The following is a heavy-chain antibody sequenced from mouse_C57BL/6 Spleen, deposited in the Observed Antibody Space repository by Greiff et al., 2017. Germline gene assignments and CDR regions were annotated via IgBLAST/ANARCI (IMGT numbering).Heavy chain of an antibody. J-gene: IGHJ4*01. D-gene: IGHD4-1*01. CDR3: AREELTGTNAMDY. CDR2: INPSNGGT. CDR1: GYTFTSYW. V-gene: IGHV1-53*01. Sequence: QLQQPGTELVKPGASVKLSCKASGYTFTSYWMHWVKQRPGQGLEWNGNINPSNGGTNYNAKFKRKATLTVDKSSSTAYMQLSSLTSEDSSVYYWAREELTGTNAMDYWGQGTSVTVSA.